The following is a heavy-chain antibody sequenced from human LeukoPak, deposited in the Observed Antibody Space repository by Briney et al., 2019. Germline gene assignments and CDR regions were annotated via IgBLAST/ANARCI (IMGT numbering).Heavy chain of an antibody. J-gene: IGHJ4*02. Sequence: SETLSLTCTVSGASISSYFWTWIRQPPGKGLEWIGYIYYSGSTNYNPSLKSRVTISVDTSKNQFSLELTSVTAADTAVYYCARQNPAASGQGLDYWGQGTLVTVSS. D-gene: IGHD6-13*01. CDR2: IYYSGST. V-gene: IGHV4-59*08. CDR3: ARQNPAASGQGLDY. CDR1: GASISSYF.